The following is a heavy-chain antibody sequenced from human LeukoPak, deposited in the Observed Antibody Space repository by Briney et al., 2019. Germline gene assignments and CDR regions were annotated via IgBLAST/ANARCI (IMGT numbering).Heavy chain of an antibody. Sequence: GGSLRLSCAASGFTFSSYGMHWVRQAPGKGLEWVAFIRYDGSNKYYADSVKGRFTISRDNSKNTLYLQMNSLRAEDTAVYYCARAMNYDSSGVDIWGLGTMVTVSS. J-gene: IGHJ3*02. CDR3: ARAMNYDSSGVDI. CDR1: GFTFSSYG. CDR2: IRYDGSNK. D-gene: IGHD3-22*01. V-gene: IGHV3-30*02.